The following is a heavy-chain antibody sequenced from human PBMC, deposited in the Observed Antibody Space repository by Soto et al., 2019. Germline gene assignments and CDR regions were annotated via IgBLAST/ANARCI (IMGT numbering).Heavy chain of an antibody. J-gene: IGHJ6*02. CDR2: MNPNSGNT. Sequence: QVQLVQSGAEVKKPGASVKVSCKASGYTFTSYDINWVRQATGQGLEWMGWMNPNSGNTGYAQKFQGRXXMXRXXAISTAYMELSSLRSEDTAVYYCARGRHYYYGMDVWGQGTPVTVSS. CDR3: ARGRHYYYGMDV. V-gene: IGHV1-8*01. CDR1: GYTFTSYD.